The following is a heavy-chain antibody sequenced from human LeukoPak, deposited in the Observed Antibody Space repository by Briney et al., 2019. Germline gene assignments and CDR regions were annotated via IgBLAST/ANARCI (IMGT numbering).Heavy chain of an antibody. Sequence: GGSLRLSCAASGFNFGSYWMNWARQAPGKGLEWVANIRGDGSDKVYVGSVRGRFTISGDNADNSLYLQMNSLSVDDTAVYYCARGLNSAIDFWGQGTLVTVSS. CDR2: IRGDGSDK. J-gene: IGHJ4*02. V-gene: IGHV3-7*04. CDR1: GFNFGSYW. CDR3: ARGLNSAIDF.